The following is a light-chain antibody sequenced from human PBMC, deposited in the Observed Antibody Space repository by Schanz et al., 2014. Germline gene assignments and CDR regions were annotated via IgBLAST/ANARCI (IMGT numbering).Light chain of an antibody. V-gene: IGKV3D-15*01. CDR2: GAS. CDR1: QSVSSN. CDR3: QQYSSSWT. J-gene: IGKJ1*01. Sequence: EIVMTQSPATLSVSPGERATLSCRASQSVSSNLAWYQQKPGQAPRLLIYGASSRATGIPDRFSGSGSGTGFTLTISRLEREDFAVYYCQQYSSSWTFGPGTKVESK.